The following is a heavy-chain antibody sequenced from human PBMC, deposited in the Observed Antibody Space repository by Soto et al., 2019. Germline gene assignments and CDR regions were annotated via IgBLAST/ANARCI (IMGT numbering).Heavy chain of an antibody. J-gene: IGHJ5*02. CDR3: AKNQGVELVPLATVDWFDP. CDR1: GITFSTYA. Sequence: GGSLRLSCAASGITFSTYAMSWVRQAPGKGLEWVSAISGSGGSTYYADSVKGRFTISRDKSKNTLYLELNNLSAEDTAVYHCAKNQGVELVPLATVDWFDPWGQGSVVTVSS. D-gene: IGHD1-26*01. V-gene: IGHV3-23*01. CDR2: ISGSGGST.